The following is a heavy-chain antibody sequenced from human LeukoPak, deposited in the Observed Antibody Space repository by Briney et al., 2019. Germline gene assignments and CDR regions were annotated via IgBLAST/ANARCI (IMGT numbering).Heavy chain of an antibody. CDR2: ISFDGNYK. CDR3: ARDAALGEQYYFDY. V-gene: IGHV3-33*01. Sequence: PGGSLRLSCAASGXTFSHCGVHWVRQAPGKGLEWVAVISFDGNYKYYADSVKGRFTVSRDDSKNTLYLQMNGLRAEDTAVYYCARDAALGEQYYFDYWGQGTLVTVSS. D-gene: IGHD1/OR15-1a*01. J-gene: IGHJ4*02. CDR1: GXTFSHCG.